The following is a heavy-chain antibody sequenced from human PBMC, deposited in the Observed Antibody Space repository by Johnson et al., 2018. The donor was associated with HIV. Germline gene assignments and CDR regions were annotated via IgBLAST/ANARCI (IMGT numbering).Heavy chain of an antibody. CDR2: IKQDGSEN. CDR3: ARGARGDLEWLLSGHAFDI. D-gene: IGHD3-3*01. Sequence: VQLVESGGGLVQPGGSLRVSCAASGFTFSSYWMNWVRQAPGKGLEWVAKIKQDGSENYYVDSVKGRFTISRDNAKNSLYLQLNSLRAEDTAVYYWARGARGDLEWLLSGHAFDIWGQGTMVTVSS. J-gene: IGHJ3*02. CDR1: GFTFSSYW. V-gene: IGHV3-7*01.